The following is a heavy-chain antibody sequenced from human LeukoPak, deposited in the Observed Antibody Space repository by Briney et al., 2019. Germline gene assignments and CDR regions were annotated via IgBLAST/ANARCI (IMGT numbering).Heavy chain of an antibody. CDR1: GGSISSGGYY. Sequence: SETLSLTCTVSGGSISSGGYYWSWIRQHPGKGLEWIGYIYYRGSTYYNPSPKSRVTIPVDTSKNQFSLKLSSVTAADTAVYYCARDILSYGFDPWGQGTLVTVSS. J-gene: IGHJ5*02. CDR2: IYYRGST. CDR3: ARDILSYGFDP. D-gene: IGHD1-26*01. V-gene: IGHV4-31*03.